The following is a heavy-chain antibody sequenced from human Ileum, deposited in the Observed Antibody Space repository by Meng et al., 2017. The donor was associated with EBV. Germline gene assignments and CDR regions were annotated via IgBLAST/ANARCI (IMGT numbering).Heavy chain of an antibody. CDR1: GYTFTGYY. CDR2: ITPSSGGT. D-gene: IGHD7-27*01. Sequence: QVQLVQAGAEVKKPXASVKVSCKASGYTFTGYYMHWLRQAPGQGLEWVGRITPSSGGTTYAQKFQGRVTMTRDTSISTAYMELSSLRSDDAAIYYCVRANLGSADYWGQGTLVTVSS. J-gene: IGHJ4*02. V-gene: IGHV1-2*06. CDR3: VRANLGSADY.